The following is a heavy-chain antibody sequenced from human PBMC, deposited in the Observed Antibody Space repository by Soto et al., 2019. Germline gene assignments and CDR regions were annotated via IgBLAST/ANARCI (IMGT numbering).Heavy chain of an antibody. Sequence: SETLSLTCTVSGGSISSYCWSWIRQPPGKGLEWIGYIYYSGSTNYNPSLKSRVTISVDTSKNQFSLKLSSVTAADTAVYYCARGGYYDSSSLDYWGQGTLVTVSS. D-gene: IGHD3-22*01. CDR3: ARGGYYDSSSLDY. CDR2: IYYSGST. J-gene: IGHJ4*02. CDR1: GGSISSYC. V-gene: IGHV4-59*01.